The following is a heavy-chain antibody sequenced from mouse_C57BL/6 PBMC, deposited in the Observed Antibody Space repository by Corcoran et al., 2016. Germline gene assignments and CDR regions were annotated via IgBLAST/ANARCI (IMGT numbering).Heavy chain of an antibody. Sequence: QVTLKESGPGILQSSQTLSLTCSFSGFSLRTSGMGVSWIRQPSGKGLEWLAHIYWDDDKRYNPSLKSRITISKDTPRNHVFLKITSVDTEDTATYYCARNYYGSSYDWYFDVRGTGSTVTVSS. V-gene: IGHV8-12*01. D-gene: IGHD1-1*01. CDR2: IYWDDDK. CDR1: GFSLRTSGMG. J-gene: IGHJ1*03. CDR3: ARNYYGSSYDWYFDV.